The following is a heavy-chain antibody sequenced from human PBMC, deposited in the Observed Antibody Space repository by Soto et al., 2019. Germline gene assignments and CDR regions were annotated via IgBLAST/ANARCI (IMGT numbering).Heavy chain of an antibody. CDR3: AKVTYDFWSGYFDY. V-gene: IGHV3-23*01. D-gene: IGHD3-3*01. CDR2: ISGSGGST. J-gene: IGHJ4*02. Sequence: APGKGLEWVSAISGSGGSTYYADSVKGRFTISRDNSKNTLYLQMNSLRAEDTAVYYCAKVTYDFWSGYFDYWGQGTLVTVSS.